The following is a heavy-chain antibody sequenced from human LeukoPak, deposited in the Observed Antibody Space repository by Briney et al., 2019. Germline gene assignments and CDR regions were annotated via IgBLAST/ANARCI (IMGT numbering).Heavy chain of an antibody. CDR3: ARGEAARRYYYYYGMDV. J-gene: IGHJ6*02. CDR1: GGPFSGYY. Sequence: SETLSLTCAVYGGPFSGYYWSWIRQPPGKGLEWIGEINHSGSTNYNPSLKSRVTISVDTSKNQFSLKLSSVTAADTAVYYCARGEAARRYYYYYGMDVWGQGTTVTVSS. V-gene: IGHV4-34*01. D-gene: IGHD6-6*01. CDR2: INHSGST.